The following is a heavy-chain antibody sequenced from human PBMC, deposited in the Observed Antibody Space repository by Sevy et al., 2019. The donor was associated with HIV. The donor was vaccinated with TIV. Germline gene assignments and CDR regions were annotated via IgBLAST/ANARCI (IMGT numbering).Heavy chain of an antibody. CDR3: VKDVAYDNTYLDY. V-gene: IGHV3-23*01. J-gene: IGHJ4*02. Sequence: GGSLRLSCAVSGFTLTSYAMNWVRQAPGKGLEWASGVSGSGGSTYYADSVKRRFTISRDNSRNTLYLQINSLRAEDTAVYYCVKDVAYDNTYLDYWGQGTLVTVSS. CDR1: GFTLTSYA. CDR2: VSGSGGST. D-gene: IGHD3-22*01.